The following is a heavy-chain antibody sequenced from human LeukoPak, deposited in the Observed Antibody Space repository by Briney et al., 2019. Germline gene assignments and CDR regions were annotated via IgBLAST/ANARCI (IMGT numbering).Heavy chain of an antibody. V-gene: IGHV4/OR15-8*01. CDR1: GGSIGSSNW. Sequence: ETLSLTCVVSGGSIGSSNWWSWVRQPPGKGLEWIGEIYHSGSTVYNPSLKSRVTISIDESKNQFSLKLNSVTAADTAVYYCARDRAFHYWGQGTLVTVSS. J-gene: IGHJ4*02. CDR2: IYHSGST. CDR3: ARDRAFHY.